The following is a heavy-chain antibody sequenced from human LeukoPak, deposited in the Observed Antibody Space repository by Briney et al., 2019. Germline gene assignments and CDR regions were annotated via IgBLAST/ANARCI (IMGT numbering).Heavy chain of an antibody. CDR2: IYTSGST. CDR1: GGSISSGSYY. D-gene: IGHD6-19*01. J-gene: IGHJ4*02. Sequence: PSQTLSLTCTVSGGSISSGSYYWSWIRQPAGKGLEWIGRIYTSGSTNYNPSLKSRVTISVDTSKNQFSLKLSSVTAADTAVYYCARYTSGWPFDYWGQGTLVTVSS. CDR3: ARYTSGWPFDY. V-gene: IGHV4-61*02.